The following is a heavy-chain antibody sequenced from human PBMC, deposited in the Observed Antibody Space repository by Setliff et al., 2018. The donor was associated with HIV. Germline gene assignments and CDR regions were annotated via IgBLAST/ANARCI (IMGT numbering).Heavy chain of an antibody. CDR1: GYSFTTYW. V-gene: IGHV5-51*01. D-gene: IGHD1-1*01. CDR3: ARQTVHTTHSLDFGSPNRDYYYGMDV. J-gene: IGHJ6*02. Sequence: SGESLKISCKGSGYSFTTYWIGWVRQMPGKGLEWMGIIHPGDSETRYSPSFQGQVIISADKSISTAYLQWSSLKASDTAMYYCARQTVHTTHSLDFGSPNRDYYYGMDVWGQGTTVTVSS. CDR2: IHPGDSET.